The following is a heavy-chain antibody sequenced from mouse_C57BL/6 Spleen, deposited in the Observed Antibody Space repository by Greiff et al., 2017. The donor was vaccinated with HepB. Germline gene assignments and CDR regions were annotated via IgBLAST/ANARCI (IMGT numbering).Heavy chain of an antibody. CDR2: IYPSDSET. Sequence: QVQLQQPGAELVRPGSSVKLSCKASGYTFTSYWMDWVKQRPGQGLEWIGNIYPSDSETHYNQKFKDKATLTVDKSSSTAYMQLSSLTSEDSAVYYCARGSFYYSNSWFAYWGQGTLVTVSA. D-gene: IGHD2-5*01. CDR1: GYTFTSYW. CDR3: ARGSFYYSNSWFAY. J-gene: IGHJ3*01. V-gene: IGHV1-61*01.